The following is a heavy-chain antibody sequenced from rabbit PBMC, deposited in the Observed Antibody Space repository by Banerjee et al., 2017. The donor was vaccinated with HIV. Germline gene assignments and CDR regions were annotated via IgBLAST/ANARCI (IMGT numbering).Heavy chain of an antibody. CDR3: ARDLAGVIGWNFNL. CDR2: IYSTSGTT. J-gene: IGHJ4*01. D-gene: IGHD4-1*01. V-gene: IGHV1S43*01. Sequence: QAPGKGPEWIACIYSTSGTTWYASWVNGRFTISRSTSLNTVDLKMTSLTAADTATYFCARDLAGVIGWNFNLWGPGTLVTVS.